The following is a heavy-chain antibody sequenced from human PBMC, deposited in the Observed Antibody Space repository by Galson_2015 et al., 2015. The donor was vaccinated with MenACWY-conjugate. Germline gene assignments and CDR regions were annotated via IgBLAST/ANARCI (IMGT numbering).Heavy chain of an antibody. J-gene: IGHJ4*02. CDR3: ARGGRAHYFGTDGVFDY. CDR1: GYTFTSYA. D-gene: IGHD2/OR15-2a*01. V-gene: IGHV1-3*01. Sequence: SVKVSCKASGYTFTSYAMHWVRQAPGQRLEWMGWINAGNGNTKYSQKFQGRVTITRDTSASTAYMELSSLRSEDTAVYYCARGGRAHYFGTDGVFDYWGQGTLVTVSS. CDR2: INAGNGNT.